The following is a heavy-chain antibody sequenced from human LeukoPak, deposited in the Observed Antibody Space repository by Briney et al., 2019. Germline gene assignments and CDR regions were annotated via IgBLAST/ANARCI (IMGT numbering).Heavy chain of an antibody. Sequence: SETLSLTCTVSGGSISSYYRSWIRQPPGKGLEWIGYIYYSGSTNYNPSLKSRVTISVDTSKNQFSLKLSSVTAADTAVYYCARDGYSYGYGWFDPWGQGTLVTVSS. CDR3: ARDGYSYGYGWFDP. CDR1: GGSISSYY. D-gene: IGHD5-18*01. J-gene: IGHJ5*02. V-gene: IGHV4-59*01. CDR2: IYYSGST.